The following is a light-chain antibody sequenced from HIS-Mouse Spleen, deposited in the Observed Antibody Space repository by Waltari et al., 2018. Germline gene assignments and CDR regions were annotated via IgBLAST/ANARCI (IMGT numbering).Light chain of an antibody. V-gene: IGLV3-21*02. CDR1: NIGSKS. J-gene: IGLJ1*01. Sequence: SYVLTQPPSVSVAPGQTARITCGGNNIGSKSVHWYQQKPGQAPVLVVYDASDRPSGIPERFSGSNSGNTATLTISGVEAGDEADYYCQVWDSSSDHYVFGTGTKVTVL. CDR2: DAS. CDR3: QVWDSSSDHYV.